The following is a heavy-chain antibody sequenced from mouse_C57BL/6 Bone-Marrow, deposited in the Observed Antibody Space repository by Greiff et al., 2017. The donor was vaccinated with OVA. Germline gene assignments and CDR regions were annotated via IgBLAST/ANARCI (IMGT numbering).Heavy chain of an antibody. CDR1: GYAFSSYW. V-gene: IGHV1-80*01. Sequence: QVQLQQSGAELVKPGASVKISCKASGYAFSSYWMNWVKQRPGKGLEWIGQIYPGDGDTNYNGKLKGKATLTADKSSSTAYMPLSSLASYDSAVYFCARSSTTLNWYFDVWGTGTTVTVSS. D-gene: IGHD1-1*01. CDR3: ARSSTTLNWYFDV. J-gene: IGHJ1*03. CDR2: IYPGDGDT.